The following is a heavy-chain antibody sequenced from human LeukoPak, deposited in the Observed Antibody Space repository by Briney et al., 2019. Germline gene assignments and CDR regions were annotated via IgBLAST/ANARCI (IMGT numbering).Heavy chain of an antibody. CDR1: GFTFSSYG. V-gene: IGHV3-23*01. J-gene: IGHJ4*02. CDR2: ISGSGGST. D-gene: IGHD3-3*01. CDR3: AKATLQDYDFWTGYQTRYYFDY. Sequence: GGSLRLSCAASGFTFSSYGMHWVRQAPGKGLEWVSAISGSGGSTYYADSVKGRFTISRDNSKNTLYVQMNSLRAEDTAVYYCAKATLQDYDFWTGYQTRYYFDYWGQGTLVTVSS.